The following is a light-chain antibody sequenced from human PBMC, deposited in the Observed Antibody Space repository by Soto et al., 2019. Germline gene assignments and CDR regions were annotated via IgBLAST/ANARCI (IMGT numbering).Light chain of an antibody. CDR1: QSVSSY. CDR3: QQRSDWPPIT. J-gene: IGKJ5*01. V-gene: IGKV3-11*01. CDR2: DAS. Sequence: IVLTQSPATLALSPGERATLSCRASQSVSSYLAWYQQKPGHAPRLLIYDASNRATGIPARFSGSGSGTDFPLTISSLEPEDFAVYFCQQRSDWPPITFGQGTRLEIK.